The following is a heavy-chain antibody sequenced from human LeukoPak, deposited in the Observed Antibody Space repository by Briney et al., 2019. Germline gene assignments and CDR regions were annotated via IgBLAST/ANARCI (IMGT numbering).Heavy chain of an antibody. CDR1: GGSISRGGYY. CDR3: ARDRGYSYGCDAFDI. Sequence: SETLSLTCTVSGGSISRGGYYWSWIRQHPGRGLEYIGYIYYSGSIYYNPSLKSRVTISLDPSKNQFSLKLSSVTAADTAVYYCARDRGYSYGCDAFDIWGQGTMVTVSS. D-gene: IGHD5-18*01. V-gene: IGHV4-31*03. J-gene: IGHJ3*02. CDR2: IYYSGSI.